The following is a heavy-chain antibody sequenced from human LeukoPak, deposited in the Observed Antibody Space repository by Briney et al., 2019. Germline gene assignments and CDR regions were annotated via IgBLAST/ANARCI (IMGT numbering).Heavy chain of an antibody. V-gene: IGHV3-23*01. CDR2: ISGSGGST. Sequence: GGSLRLSCAASGFTFSSYGMSWVRQAPGKGREWVSAISGSGGSTYYADSGKGRFTISRDNSKNTLYLQMNSLRAADTAVYYCAKDRYSYPYWGQGTLVTVSS. D-gene: IGHD3-10*01. J-gene: IGHJ4*02. CDR1: GFTFSSYG. CDR3: AKDRYSYPY.